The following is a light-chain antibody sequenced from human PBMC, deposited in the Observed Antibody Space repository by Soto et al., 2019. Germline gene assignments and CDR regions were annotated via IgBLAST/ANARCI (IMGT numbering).Light chain of an antibody. V-gene: IGLV2-14*03. J-gene: IGLJ1*01. CDR2: DVS. Sequence: QSALTQPASVSGSPGQSITISCTGTSSDVGAYTFVSWYQQHPDKVPKLMIFDVSRRPSGVSDRFSGSKSGNTASLTISGLQPEDEADDYCSSYTSSSTHVFGSGTKVTV. CDR3: SSYTSSSTHV. CDR1: SSDVGAYTF.